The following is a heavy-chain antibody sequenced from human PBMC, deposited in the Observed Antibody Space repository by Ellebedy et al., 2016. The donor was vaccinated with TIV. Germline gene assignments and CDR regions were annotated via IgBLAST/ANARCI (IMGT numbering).Heavy chain of an antibody. J-gene: IGHJ3*01. CDR3: ARDVGNYHAFDV. D-gene: IGHD4-11*01. CDR1: GGTFGSYA. CDR2: IIPILATT. V-gene: IGHV1-69*13. Sequence: AASVKVSCKASGGTFGSYAFNWVRQAPGQGLEWMGGIIPILATTTYAQKFTRRVTFTADEATGTAYMELSSLSSDDTAVNDCARDVGNYHAFDVWGQGTVVTISS.